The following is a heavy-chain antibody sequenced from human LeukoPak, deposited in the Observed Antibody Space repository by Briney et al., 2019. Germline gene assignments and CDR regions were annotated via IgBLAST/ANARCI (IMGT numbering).Heavy chain of an antibody. V-gene: IGHV3-48*04. CDR1: EFSFSTYS. J-gene: IGHJ4*02. D-gene: IGHD3-10*01. Sequence: GGSLRLSCAASEFSFSTYSINWVRQAPGKGLEWVSYISSSGSIIFYADSVKGRFTISRDNAKNSLYLQMNSLRAEDTAVYYCARVPPRGLHYYGSGSYFGPPSDYWGQGTLVTVSS. CDR2: ISSSGSII. CDR3: ARVPPRGLHYYGSGSYFGPPSDY.